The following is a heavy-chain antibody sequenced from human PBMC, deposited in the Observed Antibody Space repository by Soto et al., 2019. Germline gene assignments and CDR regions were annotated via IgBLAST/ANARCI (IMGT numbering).Heavy chain of an antibody. CDR1: GGSISRNKW. V-gene: IGHV4-4*02. D-gene: IGHD3-22*01. CDR2: IYHSGST. J-gene: IGHJ4*02. Sequence: SETLSLTCVVSGGSISRNKWWSWVRQPPGKGLEWIGEIYHSGSTNYNPSLKSRVTISVDKSKNQFSLKLSSVTAADTAVYFCARGYYDSSGYYTGVYYFDYWGQGTLVTLSS. CDR3: ARGYYDSSGYYTGVYYFDY.